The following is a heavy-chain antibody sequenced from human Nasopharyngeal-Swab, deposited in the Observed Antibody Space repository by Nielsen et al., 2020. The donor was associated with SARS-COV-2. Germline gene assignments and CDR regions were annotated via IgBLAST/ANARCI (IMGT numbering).Heavy chain of an antibody. V-gene: IGHV1-46*01. Sequence: WVRQAPGQGLEWMGIINPSGGSTSYAQKFQGRVTMTRDTSTSTVYMELSSLRSEDTAVYYCASGYGSRRGKYFQHWGQGTLVTVSS. CDR2: INPSGGST. D-gene: IGHD3-10*01. CDR3: ASGYGSRRGKYFQH. J-gene: IGHJ1*01.